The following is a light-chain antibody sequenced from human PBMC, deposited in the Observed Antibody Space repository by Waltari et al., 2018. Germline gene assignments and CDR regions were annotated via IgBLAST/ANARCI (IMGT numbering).Light chain of an antibody. Sequence: EIVMTQSPESLAVSLGERATFTCKSSQTILYNSNNKNYLAWYQQKPGQPPRLLIYWASSRDSGVPDRFSGSGSGTDFTLTISSLQAEDVAVYYCQQYFDNPRTFGQGTRLEIK. J-gene: IGKJ2*01. CDR2: WAS. CDR1: QTILYNSNNKNY. CDR3: QQYFDNPRT. V-gene: IGKV4-1*01.